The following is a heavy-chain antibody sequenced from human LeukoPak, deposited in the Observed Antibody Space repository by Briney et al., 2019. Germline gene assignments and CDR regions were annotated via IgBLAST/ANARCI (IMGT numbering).Heavy chain of an antibody. Sequence: PGGSLRLSCAASGFTFSTYSMNWVRQAPGKGLEWVSAISGSGAVTYYADSVKGRFTFSRDNSKNTLYLQMNSLRAEVTAVYFCARQGGAWYAFDYWGQGTLVTVSS. V-gene: IGHV3-23*01. J-gene: IGHJ4*02. CDR2: ISGSGAVT. CDR1: GFTFSTYS. CDR3: ARQGGAWYAFDY. D-gene: IGHD6-19*01.